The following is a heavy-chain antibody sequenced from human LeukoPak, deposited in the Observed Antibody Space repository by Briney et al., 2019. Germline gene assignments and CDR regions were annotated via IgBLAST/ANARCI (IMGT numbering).Heavy chain of an antibody. V-gene: IGHV3-30-3*01. CDR2: TSYDGSKK. CDR3: ARDLYYYGSGRHFQY. CDR1: GLSFSSYT. J-gene: IGHJ1*01. Sequence: GGSLRLSCAASGLSFSSYTMHWVRQAPGKGLEWVALTSYDGSKKYYADSVKGRFTISRDNSKNTLYLQMDSLRAEDTALYYCARDLYYYGSGRHFQYWGQGTLVTVSS. D-gene: IGHD3-10*01.